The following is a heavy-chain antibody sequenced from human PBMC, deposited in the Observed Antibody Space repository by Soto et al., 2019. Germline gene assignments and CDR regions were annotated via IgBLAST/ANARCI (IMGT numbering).Heavy chain of an antibody. D-gene: IGHD6-19*01. CDR2: ITSSGDPV. CDR3: ARALRELAGTGGPQSYYYYYYGLDV. Sequence: EVQLEESGGGLEQPGGSLRLSCAASGFTFSSYEMIWVRQAPGKGLEWVSYITSSGDPVYYADSVRGRFTISRDNAKNSVSLQMSSLRVEDTAVYYCARALRELAGTGGPQSYYYYYYGLDVWGQGTTVTVSS. J-gene: IGHJ6*02. V-gene: IGHV3-48*03. CDR1: GFTFSSYE.